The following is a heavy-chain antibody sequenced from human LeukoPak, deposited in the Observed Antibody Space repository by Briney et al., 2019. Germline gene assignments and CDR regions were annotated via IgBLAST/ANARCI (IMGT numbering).Heavy chain of an antibody. CDR1: GFTFSSYA. CDR3: AKAHSSSWYYFDY. CDR2: ISGSGDNT. D-gene: IGHD6-13*01. V-gene: IGHV3-23*01. Sequence: GGSLRLSCAASGFTFSSYAMSWVRQAPGKGLEWVSIISGSGDNTYYADSMKGRFTISRDNSKNTLYLQMNSLRAEDTAVYYCAKAHSSSWYYFDYWGQGTLVTVPS. J-gene: IGHJ4*02.